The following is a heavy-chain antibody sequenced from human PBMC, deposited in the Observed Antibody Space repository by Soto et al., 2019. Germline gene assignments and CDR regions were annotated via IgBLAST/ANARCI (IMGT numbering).Heavy chain of an antibody. V-gene: IGHV3-23*01. CDR1: GFTFSSYA. CDR2: ISGSGGTT. J-gene: IGHJ4*02. CDR3: AKGRNYYDTSGYPHRFDY. D-gene: IGHD3-22*01. Sequence: GALRLSCAASGFTFSSYAMSWVRQAPGKGLEWVSGISGSGGTTYYADSVKGRFTISRDNSKNTLYLQMNSLRAEHTAVYYCAKGRNYYDTSGYPHRFDYWGQGGLVTVSS.